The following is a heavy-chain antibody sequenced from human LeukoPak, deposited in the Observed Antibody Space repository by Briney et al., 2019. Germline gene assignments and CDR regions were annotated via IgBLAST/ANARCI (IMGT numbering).Heavy chain of an antibody. Sequence: KASETLSLTCTVSGGSISSYYWSWIRQPPGKGLEWIGYIYYIGSTNYNPSLKSRVTISVDTSKNQFSLKLSSVTAADTAVYYCASAERFWDAFDIWGQGTMVTVSS. CDR1: GGSISSYY. D-gene: IGHD3-3*01. V-gene: IGHV4-59*08. J-gene: IGHJ3*02. CDR3: ASAERFWDAFDI. CDR2: IYYIGST.